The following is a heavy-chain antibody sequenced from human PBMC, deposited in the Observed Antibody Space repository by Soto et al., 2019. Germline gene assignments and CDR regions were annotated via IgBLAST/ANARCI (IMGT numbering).Heavy chain of an antibody. V-gene: IGHV3-23*01. J-gene: IGHJ3*02. CDR2: ISGSGGST. Sequence: EVQLLESGGGLVQPGGSLRISCAASGFTFSSYAMSWVRQAPGKGLEWGSAISGSGGSTYYADSVKGRFTISRDNSNNTLYLQMNSLRAEDTAVYYFAKDNRGYCSSTSCPGDAFDIWGQGTMVTVSS. D-gene: IGHD2-2*01. CDR1: GFTFSSYA. CDR3: AKDNRGYCSSTSCPGDAFDI.